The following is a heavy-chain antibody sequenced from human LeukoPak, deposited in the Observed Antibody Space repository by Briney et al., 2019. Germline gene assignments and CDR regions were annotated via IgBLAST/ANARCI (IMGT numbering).Heavy chain of an antibody. J-gene: IGHJ5*02. V-gene: IGHV4-34*01. D-gene: IGHD4-17*01. CDR2: INHSGST. CDR1: GGSFSGYY. CDR3: ARGGDYRANNWFDP. Sequence: PSETLSLTCAVYGGSFSGYYWSWIRQPPGKGLEWIGEINHSGSTNYNPSLKSRVTISVDTPKNQFSLKLSSVTAADTAVYYCARGGDYRANNWFDPWGQGTLVTVSS.